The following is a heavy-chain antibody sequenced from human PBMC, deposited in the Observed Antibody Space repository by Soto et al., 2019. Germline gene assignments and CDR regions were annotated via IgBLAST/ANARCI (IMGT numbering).Heavy chain of an antibody. V-gene: IGHV4-31*03. Sequence: SETLSLTCTVSGGSISSGGYYWSWIRQHPGKGLEWIGYIYYSGSTYYNPSLKSRVTISVDTSKNQFSLKLSSVTAADTAVYYCARGLSSYYDFWSGYPNIFDYWGQGTLVTVSS. CDR1: GGSISSGGYY. D-gene: IGHD3-3*01. CDR3: ARGLSSYYDFWSGYPNIFDY. CDR2: IYYSGST. J-gene: IGHJ4*02.